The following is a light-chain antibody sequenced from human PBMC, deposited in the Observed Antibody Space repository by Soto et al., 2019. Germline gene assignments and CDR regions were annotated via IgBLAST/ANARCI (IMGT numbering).Light chain of an antibody. J-gene: IGKJ3*01. CDR2: GAS. CDR1: QSVSSN. Sequence: EIVMTQSPATLSVSPGERATLSCRASQSVSSNLAWYQQKPGQAPRLLIYGASTRATGIPARFSGSGSGTDFTLTISSLQSEDFAVYYCKQYNNWPPETFGPGTKVDIK. V-gene: IGKV3-15*01. CDR3: KQYNNWPPET.